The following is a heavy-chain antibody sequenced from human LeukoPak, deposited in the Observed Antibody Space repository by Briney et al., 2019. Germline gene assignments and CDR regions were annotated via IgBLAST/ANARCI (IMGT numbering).Heavy chain of an antibody. CDR3: AVDGYNSGQPYYFDY. CDR1: GGTFSSYA. CDR2: IIPIFGTA. V-gene: IGHV1-69*13. Sequence: SVKVSCKASGGTFSSYAISWVRQAPGQGLEWMGGIIPIFGTANYAQKFQGRVTITADESTSTAYMELSSLRSEDTAVYYCAVDGYNSGQPYYFDYWGQGTLVTVSS. J-gene: IGHJ4*02. D-gene: IGHD5-24*01.